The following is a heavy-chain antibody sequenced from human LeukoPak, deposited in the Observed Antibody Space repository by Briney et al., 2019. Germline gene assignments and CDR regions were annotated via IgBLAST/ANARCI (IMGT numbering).Heavy chain of an antibody. Sequence: GGSLRLSCAGSGFTFNYFAIHWVRQAPGKGLEWVAVTSFDGTNKYYADSVRGRFTISRDNSNKTVYLQMNSLRAEDTAVYYCAKDLMDGYNYGYWGQGTLVTVSS. CDR2: TSFDGTNK. D-gene: IGHD5-24*01. J-gene: IGHJ4*02. CDR3: AKDLMDGYNYGY. CDR1: GFTFNYFA. V-gene: IGHV3-30-3*01.